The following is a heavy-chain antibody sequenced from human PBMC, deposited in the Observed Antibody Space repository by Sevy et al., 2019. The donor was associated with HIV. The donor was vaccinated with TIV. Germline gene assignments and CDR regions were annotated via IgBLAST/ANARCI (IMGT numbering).Heavy chain of an antibody. V-gene: IGHV3-30-3*01. Sequence: GSLRLSCAASGFTFRSPAMHWVRQAPGKGLEWVAPISFDASNIFYADSVKGRFTISRDNSKNTLYLQMNSLRVEDTAVYYCARDGIAARLGLDYWGQGTLVTVSS. J-gene: IGHJ4*02. CDR3: ARDGIAARLGLDY. CDR2: ISFDASNI. CDR1: GFTFRSPA. D-gene: IGHD6-6*01.